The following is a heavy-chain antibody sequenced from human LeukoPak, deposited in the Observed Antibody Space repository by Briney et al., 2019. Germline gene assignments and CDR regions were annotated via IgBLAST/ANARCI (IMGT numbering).Heavy chain of an antibody. J-gene: IGHJ4*02. CDR2: IIPIFGTA. V-gene: IGHV1-69*13. D-gene: IGHD6-19*01. CDR3: ARGSSGWAQLGY. Sequence: SVKVSCKASGGTFSSYAISWVRQAAGQGLEWMGGIIPIFGTANYAQKFQGRVTITADESTSTAYMELSSLRSEDTAVYYCARGSSGWAQLGYWGQGTLVTVSS. CDR1: GGTFSSYA.